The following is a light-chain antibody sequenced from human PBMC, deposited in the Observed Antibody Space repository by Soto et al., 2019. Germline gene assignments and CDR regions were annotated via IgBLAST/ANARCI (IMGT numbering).Light chain of an antibody. J-gene: IGKJ1*01. V-gene: IGKV3-15*01. Sequence: EIVMTHSPATLSVSPCERATLSFRASQSVSSNLAWYQQKPGQAPRLLIYGASTRATGIPARFSGSGSGTEFTLTISSLQPDDFATYYCQQYNSYSTFGQGTKVDI. CDR2: GAS. CDR3: QQYNSYST. CDR1: QSVSSN.